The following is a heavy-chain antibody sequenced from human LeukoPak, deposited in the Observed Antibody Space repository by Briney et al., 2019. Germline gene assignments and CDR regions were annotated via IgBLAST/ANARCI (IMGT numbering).Heavy chain of an antibody. Sequence: GGSLRLSCSASGFTFSDYYMSWIRQAPGKGLEWVSYISSSSSYTNYADSVKGRFTISRDNAKNSLYLQMNSLRAEDTAVCYCAREGRGYSYGTFDYWGQGTLVTVSS. CDR2: ISSSSSYT. D-gene: IGHD5-18*01. CDR1: GFTFSDYY. J-gene: IGHJ4*02. V-gene: IGHV3-11*06. CDR3: AREGRGYSYGTFDY.